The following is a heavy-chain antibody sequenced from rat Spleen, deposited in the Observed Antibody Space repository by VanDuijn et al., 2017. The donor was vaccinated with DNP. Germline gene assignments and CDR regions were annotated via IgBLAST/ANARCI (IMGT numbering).Heavy chain of an antibody. Sequence: EVQLVESGGGLVQSGRSLKLSCAASGFTFSAYYMAWVRQAPAKGLEWVAYIGSPAYAPYYTDSVKGRFTISRDNAKNTLYLQMNSLRSEDMATYYCVRWNSGHFDYWGQGVMVPVSS. V-gene: IGHV5-22*01. CDR1: GFTFSAYY. CDR3: VRWNSGHFDY. J-gene: IGHJ2*01. D-gene: IGHD4-3*01. CDR2: IGSPAYAP.